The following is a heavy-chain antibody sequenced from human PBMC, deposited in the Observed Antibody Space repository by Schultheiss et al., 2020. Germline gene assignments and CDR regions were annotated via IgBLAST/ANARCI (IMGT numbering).Heavy chain of an antibody. CDR2: IYYSGST. V-gene: IGHV4-59*01. J-gene: IGHJ6*02. D-gene: IGHD5-24*01. Sequence: SETLSLTCTVSGGSISSYYWSWIRQPPGKGLEWIGYIYYSGSTNYNPSLKSRVTISVDTSKNQFSLKLSSVTAADTAVYYCARDAPDGYNYDYYYGMDVWSQGTTLNVSS. CDR3: ARDAPDGYNYDYYYGMDV. CDR1: GGSISSYY.